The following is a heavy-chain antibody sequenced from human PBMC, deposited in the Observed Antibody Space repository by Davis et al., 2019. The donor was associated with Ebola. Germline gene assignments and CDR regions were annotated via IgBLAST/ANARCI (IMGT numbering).Heavy chain of an antibody. CDR3: ARDRRLYYDILTGYYTADY. D-gene: IGHD3-9*01. CDR2: ISAYNGNT. J-gene: IGHJ4*02. Sequence: ASVKVSCKASGYTFTSYGISWVRQAPGQGLEWMGWISAYNGNTNYAQKLQGRVTMTTDPSTSTAYMELRSLRSDDTAVYYCARDRRLYYDILTGYYTADYWGQGTLVTVSS. V-gene: IGHV1-18*01. CDR1: GYTFTSYG.